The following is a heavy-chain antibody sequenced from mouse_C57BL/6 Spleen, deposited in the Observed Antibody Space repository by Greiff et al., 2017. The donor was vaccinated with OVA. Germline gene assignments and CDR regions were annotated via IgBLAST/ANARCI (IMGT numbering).Heavy chain of an antibody. D-gene: IGHD1-1*01. Sequence: DVKLEESGGGLVKPGGSLKLSCAASGFTFSDYGMHWVRQAPEKGLEWVAYISSGSSTIYYADTVKGRFTISRDNAKNTLFLQMTSLRSEDTAMYYCARSGSNCFAYWGQGTLVTVSA. J-gene: IGHJ3*01. V-gene: IGHV5-17*01. CDR1: GFTFSDYG. CDR3: ARSGSNCFAY. CDR2: ISSGSSTI.